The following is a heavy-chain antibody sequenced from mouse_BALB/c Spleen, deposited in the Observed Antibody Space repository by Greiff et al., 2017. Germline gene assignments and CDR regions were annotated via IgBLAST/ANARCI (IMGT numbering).Heavy chain of an antibody. D-gene: IGHD1-1*01. Sequence: VKLMESGPGLVQPSQSLSITCTVSGFSLTSYGVHWVRQSPGKGLEWLGVIWSGGSTDYNAAFIYRLSISKDNSKSQVFFKMNSLQADDTAIYYCARTVVDYYAMDYWGQGTSVTVSA. CDR1: GFSLTSYG. J-gene: IGHJ4*01. V-gene: IGHV2-4-1*01. CDR3: ARTVVDYYAMDY. CDR2: IWSGGST.